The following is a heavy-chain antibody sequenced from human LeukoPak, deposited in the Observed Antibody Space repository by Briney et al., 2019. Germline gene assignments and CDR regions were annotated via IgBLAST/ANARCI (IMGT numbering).Heavy chain of an antibody. CDR3: AKHTGRAAAGTLIDY. J-gene: IGHJ4*02. CDR2: ISGSGGTT. V-gene: IGHV3-23*01. Sequence: PGGSLRLSCAASGFTFSSYAMSWVRQAPGKGLEWVSSISGSGGTTYYADSVKGRFTISRDNSKNTLYLQMNSLRAEDTAVYYCAKHTGRAAAGTLIDYWGQGTLVTVSS. D-gene: IGHD6-13*01. CDR1: GFTFSSYA.